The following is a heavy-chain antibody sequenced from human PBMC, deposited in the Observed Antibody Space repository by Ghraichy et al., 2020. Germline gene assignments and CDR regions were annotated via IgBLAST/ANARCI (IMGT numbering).Heavy chain of an antibody. J-gene: IGHJ6*03. CDR2: ISSSSSYI. V-gene: IGHV3-21*01. Sequence: GESLNISCAASGFTFSSYSMNWVRQAPGKGLEWVSSISSSSSYIYYADSVKGRFTISRDNAKNSLYLQMNSLRAEDTAVYYCARVPTNNSSSWYTTYYYYYYYMDVWGKGTTVTVSS. CDR1: GFTFSSYS. D-gene: IGHD6-13*01. CDR3: ARVPTNNSSSWYTTYYYYYYYMDV.